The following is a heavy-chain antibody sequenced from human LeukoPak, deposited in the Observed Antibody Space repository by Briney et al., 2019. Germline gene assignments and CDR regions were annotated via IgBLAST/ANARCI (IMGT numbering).Heavy chain of an antibody. D-gene: IGHD2-2*01. CDR1: GFTFSSYW. CDR2: INSDGSST. Sequence: GGSLRLSCAASGFTFSSYWMHWVRQAPGKGLVWVSRINSDGSSTSYADSVKGRFTISRDNAKNTLYLQINSLRAEDTAVYYCAISTSRDGNYYYYYGMDVWGKGTTVTVSS. J-gene: IGHJ6*04. V-gene: IGHV3-74*01. CDR3: AISTSRDGNYYYYYGMDV.